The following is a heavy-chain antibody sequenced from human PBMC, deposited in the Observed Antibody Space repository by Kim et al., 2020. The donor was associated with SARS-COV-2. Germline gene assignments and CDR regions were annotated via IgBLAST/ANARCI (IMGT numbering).Heavy chain of an antibody. CDR3: TREYDGMGFYYGY. J-gene: IGHJ4*02. Sequence: GGSLRLSCAASGFTVTTTYMSWVRQAPGKGLEWVSVFYSDGSIYYADSVKGRFTISRDKSKNTLFLQMNSLRGEDTAVYFCTREYDGMGFYYGYWGQGTLVTVSS. V-gene: IGHV3-53*01. CDR1: GFTVTTTY. CDR2: FYSDGSI. D-gene: IGHD3-22*01.